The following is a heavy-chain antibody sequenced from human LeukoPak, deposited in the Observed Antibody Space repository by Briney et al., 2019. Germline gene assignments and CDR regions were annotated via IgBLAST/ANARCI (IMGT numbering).Heavy chain of an antibody. D-gene: IGHD2-15*01. J-gene: IGHJ6*02. CDR1: GFTFSSYS. CDR3: AKALVVVAADYYYGMDV. CDR2: ISSSSTI. V-gene: IGHV3-48*04. Sequence: GGSLRLSCAASGFTFSSYSMNWVRQAPGKGLEWVSYISSSSTIYYADSVKGRFTISRDNAKNSLYLQMNSLRAEDTALYYCAKALVVVAADYYYGMDVWGQGTTVTVSS.